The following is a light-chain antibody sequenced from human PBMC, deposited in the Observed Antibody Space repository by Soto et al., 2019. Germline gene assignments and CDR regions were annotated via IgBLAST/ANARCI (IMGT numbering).Light chain of an antibody. CDR1: SSNIGSNT. J-gene: IGLJ2*01. Sequence: QSVPTQPPSASGTPGQRVTISCSGSSSNIGSNTVNWYQHLPGTAPKLLIYSNNQRPSGVTDRFSGSKSGTSASLAISGLPSADEADQYCATSDASLDGSVVLGGGTKLTVL. CDR2: SNN. V-gene: IGLV1-44*01. CDR3: ATSDASLDGSVV.